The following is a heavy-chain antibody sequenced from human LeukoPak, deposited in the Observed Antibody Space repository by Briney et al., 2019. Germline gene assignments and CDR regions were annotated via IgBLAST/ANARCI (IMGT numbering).Heavy chain of an antibody. J-gene: IGHJ5*02. D-gene: IGHD6-13*01. V-gene: IGHV3-74*01. CDR2: INSDGSST. CDR1: GFTFSSYW. CDR3: ARERYASGWSWFDP. Sequence: PGGSLRLSCAASGFTFSSYWMHWVRQAPGKGLVWVSRINSDGSSTNYADSVKGRFTISRDNAKNTLHLQVNSLRAGDTAVYYCARERYASGWSWFDPWGQGTLVTVSS.